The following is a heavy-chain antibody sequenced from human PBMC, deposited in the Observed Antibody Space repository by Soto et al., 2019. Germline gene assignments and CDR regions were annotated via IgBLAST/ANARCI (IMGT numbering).Heavy chain of an antibody. CDR1: GFTFNDFE. D-gene: IGHD3-10*01. J-gene: IGHJ4*02. Sequence: EVQLLESGGGLVQPGGSLRLSCGVSGFTFNDFEMNWVRQAPGKGPEWLAYIDGSGATKKYADSVRGRFTISRDNPNNSLFLQMSSLSAADTAIYYCARGFGRFNYWGQGTLVPVSS. CDR3: ARGFGRFNY. V-gene: IGHV3-48*03. CDR2: IDGSGATK.